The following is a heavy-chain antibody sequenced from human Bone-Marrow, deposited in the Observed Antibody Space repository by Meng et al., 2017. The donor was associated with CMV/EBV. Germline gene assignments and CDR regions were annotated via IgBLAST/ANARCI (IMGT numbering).Heavy chain of an antibody. V-gene: IGHV4-34*01. D-gene: IGHD3-10*01. CDR2: INHSGST. Sequence: SETLSLTCAVYGGSFSGYYWSWIRQPPGKGLEWIGEINHSGSTNYNPSLKSRVTISVDTSKNQFSLKLSSVTAADTAVYYCARGLVSGAKATFFDYWGQGTLVTVSS. J-gene: IGHJ4*02. CDR3: ARGLVSGAKATFFDY. CDR1: GGSFSGYY.